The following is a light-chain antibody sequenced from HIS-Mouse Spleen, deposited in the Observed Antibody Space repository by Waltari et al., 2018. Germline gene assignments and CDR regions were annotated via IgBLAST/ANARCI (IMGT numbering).Light chain of an antibody. Sequence: QSALTQPRSVSGSPGQSVTISCTGTSSGVGGYNYVPWYQQHPGKAPKLMIYDVSKRPSGVPDRFSGSKSGNTASLTISGLQAEDEADYYCSSYTSSSTYVFGTGTKVTVL. CDR1: SSGVGGYNY. CDR2: DVS. V-gene: IGLV2-11*02. J-gene: IGLJ1*01. CDR3: SSYTSSSTYV.